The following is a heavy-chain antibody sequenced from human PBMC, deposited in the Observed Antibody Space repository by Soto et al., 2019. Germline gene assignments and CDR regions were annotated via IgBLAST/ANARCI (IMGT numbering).Heavy chain of an antibody. Sequence: QVQLVQSGAEVRKPGASVKVSCKASGYTFTNFHFNWVRQATGQGLEWIGWINPYSGDTGYAQNFQGRVTMTRDTSINTAYMEMPSLTSDDTAVYYCARGSPGPVDHWGQGAPVTVSS. CDR3: ARGSPGPVDH. CDR1: GYTFTNFH. V-gene: IGHV1-8*02. CDR2: INPYSGDT. D-gene: IGHD3-10*01. J-gene: IGHJ4*02.